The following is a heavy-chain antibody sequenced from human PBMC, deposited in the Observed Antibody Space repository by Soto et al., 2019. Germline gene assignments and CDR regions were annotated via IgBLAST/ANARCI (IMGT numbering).Heavy chain of an antibody. CDR1: GFTFTDNS. CDR3: ARDGRRGYDLDV. J-gene: IGHJ6*02. Sequence: EGQLVESGGGLVQPGGSRRLSCAVSGFTFTDNSLNGVRQAPGKGLEWVSYISASRRTIYYAGSVKGRFTVSRDNAKNSLYLQMNSLRDEDTAVYYCARDGRRGYDLDVWGQGTTVTVSS. CDR2: ISASRRTI. D-gene: IGHD1-26*01. V-gene: IGHV3-48*02.